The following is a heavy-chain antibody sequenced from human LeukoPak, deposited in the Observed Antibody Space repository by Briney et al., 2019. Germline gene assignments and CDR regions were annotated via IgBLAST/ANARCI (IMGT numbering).Heavy chain of an antibody. V-gene: IGHV3-30-3*01. CDR2: MSSDGNAM. Sequence: GGSLRLSCAASGFTFTAYLIHWVRQAPGKGLEWVAVMSSDGNAMFYADSVKGRFTISRDNSKNTLYLQMNSLRAEDTAVYYCVREIVVVPAAISDAFDIWGQGTMVTASS. CDR3: VREIVVVPAAISDAFDI. D-gene: IGHD2-2*01. CDR1: GFTFTAYL. J-gene: IGHJ3*02.